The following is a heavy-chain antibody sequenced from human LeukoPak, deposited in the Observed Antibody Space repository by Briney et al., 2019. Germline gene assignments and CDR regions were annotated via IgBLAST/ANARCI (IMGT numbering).Heavy chain of an antibody. Sequence: ASVKVSCKASGYTFTSYGISWVRQAPGQGLEWMGWISAYNGNTNYAQKLQGRVTMTTDTSTSTAYMELRSLRSDDTAVYYCARDRRYFDWLFPVDVWGQGTTVTVSS. CDR2: ISAYNGNT. CDR1: GYTFTSYG. D-gene: IGHD3-9*01. J-gene: IGHJ6*02. CDR3: ARDRRYFDWLFPVDV. V-gene: IGHV1-18*01.